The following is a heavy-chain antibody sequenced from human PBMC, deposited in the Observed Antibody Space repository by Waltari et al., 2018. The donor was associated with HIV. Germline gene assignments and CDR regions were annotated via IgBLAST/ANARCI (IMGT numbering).Heavy chain of an antibody. J-gene: IGHJ4*02. CDR1: GIAFVLFT. Sequence: ELVESGGGLFKPGQSLRLSCNASGIAFVLFTMTWVRQAPGRCVSWGASISRGSSFSYYSDSVKGRISISRDNAKKSLFLQMNSLTADDTGLYFCVGDRTSLATGDFDSWGQGVPVIVSS. D-gene: IGHD1-1*01. V-gene: IGHV3-21*02. CDR3: VGDRTSLATGDFDS. CDR2: ISRGSSFS.